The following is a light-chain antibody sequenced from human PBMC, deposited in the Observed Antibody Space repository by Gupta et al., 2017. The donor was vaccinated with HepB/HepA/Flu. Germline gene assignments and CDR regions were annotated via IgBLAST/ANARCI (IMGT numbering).Light chain of an antibody. J-gene: IGLJ1*01. CDR2: DVS. CDR3: CSYAGSHYV. Sequence: QSALTQPRSVSGSPGQSVTIACTGTTSVVGTYNYVSWYQQHPGKAPKLMVYDVSQRPTGVPDRFSGPKSANKASLNISGLQAEDEAEYFFCSYAGSHYVFGTGTKVTVL. V-gene: IGLV2-11*01. CDR1: TSVVGTYNY.